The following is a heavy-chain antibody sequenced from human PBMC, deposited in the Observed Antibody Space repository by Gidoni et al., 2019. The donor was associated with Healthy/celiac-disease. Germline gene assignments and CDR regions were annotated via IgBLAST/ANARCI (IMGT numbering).Heavy chain of an antibody. D-gene: IGHD3-3*01. CDR1: GFTFSSYA. CDR3: AKGPSYYDFWSGYYPFDY. V-gene: IGHV3-23*04. CDR2: ISGSGGST. Sequence: EVQLVESGGGLVQPGGSLRLSCAASGFTFSSYAMSWVRQAPGKGLEWVSAISGSGGSTYYADSVKGRFTISRDNSKNTLYLQMNSLRAEDTAVYYCAKGPSYYDFWSGYYPFDYWGQGTLVTVSS. J-gene: IGHJ4*02.